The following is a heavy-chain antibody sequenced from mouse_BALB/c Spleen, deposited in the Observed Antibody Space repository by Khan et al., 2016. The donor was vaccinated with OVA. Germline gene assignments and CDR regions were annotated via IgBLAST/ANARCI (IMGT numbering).Heavy chain of an antibody. D-gene: IGHD4-1*01. CDR3: ARAGWDVFAY. CDR2: IYPGSDST. Sequence: QIQLVQSGPELVKPGASVKMSCKASGYIFTDYVMNWVKQRNGQGLEWIGQIYPGSDSTYYNEKFKGKATLTADRSSSTAYMQLSNLTSEDSAVYFCARAGWDVFAYWGQGTLVTVSA. J-gene: IGHJ3*01. V-gene: IGHV1-77*01. CDR1: GYIFTDYV.